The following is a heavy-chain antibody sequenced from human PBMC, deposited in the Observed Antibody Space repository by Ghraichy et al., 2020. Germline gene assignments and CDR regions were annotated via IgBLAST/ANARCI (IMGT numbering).Heavy chain of an antibody. Sequence: SVKVSCKASGGTFSSYAISWVRQAPGQGLEWMGGIIPIFGTANYAQKFQGRVTITADESTSTAYMELSSLRSEDTAVYYCARAGGSPYDRVFYFDYWGQGTLVTVSS. D-gene: IGHD1-26*01. CDR3: ARAGGSPYDRVFYFDY. V-gene: IGHV1-69*13. CDR1: GGTFSSYA. CDR2: IIPIFGTA. J-gene: IGHJ4*02.